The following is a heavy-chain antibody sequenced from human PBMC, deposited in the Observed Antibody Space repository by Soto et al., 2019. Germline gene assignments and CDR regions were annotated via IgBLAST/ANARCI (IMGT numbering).Heavy chain of an antibody. V-gene: IGHV4-39*01. CDR3: VLKQQLGRRYYGMDV. CDR2: IYYSGST. CDR1: GGSISSSSYY. D-gene: IGHD6-13*01. Sequence: SETLSLTCTVSGGSISSSSYYWGWIRQPPGKGLEWIGSIYYSGSTYYNPSLKSRVTISVDTSKNQFSLKLSSVTAADTAVYYCVLKQQLGRRYYGMDVWGQGTTVTVSS. J-gene: IGHJ6*02.